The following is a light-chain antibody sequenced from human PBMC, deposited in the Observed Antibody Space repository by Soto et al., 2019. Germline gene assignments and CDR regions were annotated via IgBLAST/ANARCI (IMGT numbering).Light chain of an antibody. V-gene: IGKV1-5*03. CDR2: KAS. CDR3: QQYNSQWT. CDR1: QSISSW. J-gene: IGKJ1*01. Sequence: DIRMTQSAATLSASVGDRVTITCRASQSISSWLAWYQQKPGRAPKLLIYKASSLESGVPSRFSGSGSGTEFTLTISSLKPDDFATYYCQQYNSQWTFGQGTKVDIK.